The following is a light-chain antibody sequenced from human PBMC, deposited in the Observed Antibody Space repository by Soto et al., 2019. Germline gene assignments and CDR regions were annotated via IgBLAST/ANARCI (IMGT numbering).Light chain of an antibody. CDR1: QSISSW. CDR3: QQYSHWRT. V-gene: IGKV1-5*01. CDR2: DAS. Sequence: DIQMTQSPSTLSASVGDRVTITCRASQSISSWLAWYQQTPGEAPKLLIYDASALPRGVPSRFSGSGSGTEFPLTISSLQSEDFAVYYCQQYSHWRTFGQGTKVDIK. J-gene: IGKJ1*01.